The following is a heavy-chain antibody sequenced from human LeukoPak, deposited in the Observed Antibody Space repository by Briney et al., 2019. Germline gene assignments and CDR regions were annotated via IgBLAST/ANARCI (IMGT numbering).Heavy chain of an antibody. J-gene: IGHJ4*02. D-gene: IGHD6-13*01. Sequence: PGRSLRLSCAVSGFTFSSYAMHWVRQAPGKGLEWVAVISYDGSNEDYGDSVKGRFTISRDNSKNTLYLQMNSLRDEDTAVYYCAPEGGGAAAGTPYDYWGQGTLVTVSS. CDR2: ISYDGSNE. CDR3: APEGGGAAAGTPYDY. V-gene: IGHV3-30-3*01. CDR1: GFTFSSYA.